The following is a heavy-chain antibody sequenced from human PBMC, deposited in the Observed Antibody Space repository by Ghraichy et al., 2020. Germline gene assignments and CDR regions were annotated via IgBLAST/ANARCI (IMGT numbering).Heavy chain of an antibody. Sequence: ASVKVSCKASGYTFTNNFIHWVRQAPGQRLEWMGWINTGNGNTRYLQKFQGGVAITRDTSASTAYMELSSLRSEDTAVYYCARGDGSWDLRRFEYWGQGSLVTVSS. J-gene: IGHJ4*02. CDR2: INTGNGNT. CDR3: ARGDGSWDLRRFEY. CDR1: GYTFTNNF. D-gene: IGHD1-26*01. V-gene: IGHV1-3*04.